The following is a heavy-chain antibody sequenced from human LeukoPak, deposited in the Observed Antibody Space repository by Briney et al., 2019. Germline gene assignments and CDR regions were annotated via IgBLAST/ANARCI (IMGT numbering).Heavy chain of an antibody. Sequence: QPGASLRLSCAASGLTFSIYAVSWVRQAPGKGLEWVAVISYDGSNKYYADSVKGRFTISRDNSKNTLYLQMNSLRAEDTAVYYCARDLYDSSESAFDIWGQGTMVTVSS. CDR2: ISYDGSNK. D-gene: IGHD3-22*01. V-gene: IGHV3-30-3*01. J-gene: IGHJ3*02. CDR1: GLTFSIYA. CDR3: ARDLYDSSESAFDI.